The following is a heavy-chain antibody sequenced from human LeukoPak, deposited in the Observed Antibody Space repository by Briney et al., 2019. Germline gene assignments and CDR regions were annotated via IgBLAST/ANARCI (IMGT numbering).Heavy chain of an antibody. Sequence: PGGSLRLSCAASGFTFSSYAMHWVRQAPGKGLEWVAFIRYDGSNKYYADSVKGRFTISRDNSKNTLYLQMNSLRAEDTAVYYCAKEPPQYGDYFDYWGQGALVTVSS. V-gene: IGHV3-30*02. CDR3: AKEPPQYGDYFDY. CDR2: IRYDGSNK. CDR1: GFTFSSYA. J-gene: IGHJ4*02. D-gene: IGHD4-17*01.